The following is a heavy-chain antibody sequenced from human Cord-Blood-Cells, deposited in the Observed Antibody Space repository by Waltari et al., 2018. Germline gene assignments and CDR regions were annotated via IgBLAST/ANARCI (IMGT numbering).Heavy chain of an antibody. CDR2: IYWDDDK. Sequence: QITLKESGPTLVNPTQTLTLTCTFSGFSVGTSGVGVGWIRQPPGKALEWLALIYWDDDKGYSPSLKSRLTITKDTSKNPVVLTMTNMDPVDTATYYCAHRRRVQGRNWFDPWGQGTLVTVSS. CDR1: GFSVGTSGVG. V-gene: IGHV2-5*02. CDR3: AHRRRVQGRNWFDP. D-gene: IGHD3-10*01. J-gene: IGHJ5*02.